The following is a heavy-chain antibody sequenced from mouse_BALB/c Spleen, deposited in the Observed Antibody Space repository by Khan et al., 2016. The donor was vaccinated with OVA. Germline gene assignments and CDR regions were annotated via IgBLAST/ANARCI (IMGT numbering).Heavy chain of an antibody. CDR2: ISSGSSSI. J-gene: IGHJ2*01. V-gene: IGHV5-17*02. CDR1: GFTFSRFG. Sequence: EVKLEESGGGLVQPGGSRKLSCAASGFTFSRFGMHWVRQAPEKGLEWVAYISSGSSSIYYADTVTGRFTISRDNPKNTLFLQMTSLRSEDTAMYYCARDSNFDYWGQGTTLTVSS. CDR3: ARDSNFDY.